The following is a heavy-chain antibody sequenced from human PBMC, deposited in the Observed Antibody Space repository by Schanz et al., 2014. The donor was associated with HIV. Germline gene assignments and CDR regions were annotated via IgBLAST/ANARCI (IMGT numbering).Heavy chain of an antibody. Sequence: VQLLDSGGDLIQPGGSLRLSCAASGFTFSLYGMHWVRQAPGKGLEWVAVIWYDGSNKYYADSVKGRFTISRDNSKNTLYLQMNSLRAEDTAVYYCARDWRPNYDFWSGSIGVIGMDVWGQGTTVTVSS. J-gene: IGHJ6*02. V-gene: IGHV3-33*01. CDR1: GFTFSLYG. CDR2: IWYDGSNK. CDR3: ARDWRPNYDFWSGSIGVIGMDV. D-gene: IGHD3-3*01.